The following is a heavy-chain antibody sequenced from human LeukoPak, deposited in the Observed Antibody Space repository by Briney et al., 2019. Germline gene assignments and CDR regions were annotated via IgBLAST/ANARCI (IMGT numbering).Heavy chain of an antibody. CDR2: ISPYNGNT. D-gene: IGHD6-13*01. V-gene: IGHV1-18*01. Sequence: ASVKVSCKASGYSFTDYGITWVRLAPGQGLEWMGWISPYNGNTNYAQKLQGRVTMTRDTSTSTAYMELRSLRSDDTAVYYCATYSAAGRTYYFDYWGQGALVTVSS. CDR1: GYSFTDYG. CDR3: ATYSAAGRTYYFDY. J-gene: IGHJ4*02.